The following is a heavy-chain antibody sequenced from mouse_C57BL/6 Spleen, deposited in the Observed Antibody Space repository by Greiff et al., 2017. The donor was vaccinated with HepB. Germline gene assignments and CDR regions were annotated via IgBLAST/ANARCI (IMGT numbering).Heavy chain of an antibody. D-gene: IGHD1-1*01. CDR2: IYPGDGDT. Sequence: QVQLQQSGAELVKPGASVKISCKASGYAFSSYWMNWVKQRPGKGLEWIGQIYPGDGDTNYNGKFKGKATLTADKSSSTAYMQLSSLTSGDSAVYFCARSGILLRFDYWGQGTTLTVAS. J-gene: IGHJ2*01. V-gene: IGHV1-80*01. CDR3: ARSGILLRFDY. CDR1: GYAFSSYW.